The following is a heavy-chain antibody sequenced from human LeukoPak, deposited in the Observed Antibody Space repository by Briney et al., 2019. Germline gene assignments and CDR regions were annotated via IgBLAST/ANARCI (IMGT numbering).Heavy chain of an antibody. Sequence: GGSLRLSCAVSGFTLSSYAMSWVRQAPGKGLEWVSAISGSGDRTYYADSVKGRVTISRDNSKNTVSLEMNSLRVEDTAVYYCARNRGSGYYYADYWGQGTLVSVSS. J-gene: IGHJ4*02. CDR2: ISGSGDRT. CDR1: GFTLSSYA. V-gene: IGHV3-23*01. CDR3: ARNRGSGYYYADY. D-gene: IGHD3-22*01.